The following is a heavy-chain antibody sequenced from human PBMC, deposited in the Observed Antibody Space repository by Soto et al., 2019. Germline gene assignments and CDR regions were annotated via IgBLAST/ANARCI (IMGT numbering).Heavy chain of an antibody. CDR2: IYYSGST. Sequence: SATLSLTCAVSCGSISSYYWSWIRQPPGKGLEWIGYIYYSGSTNYNPSLKSRVTISVDTSKNQFSLKLSSVTAADTAVYYCARRWGRSFDYWGQGTLVTVSS. J-gene: IGHJ4*02. CDR1: CGSISSYY. V-gene: IGHV4-59*08. D-gene: IGHD2-15*01. CDR3: ARRWGRSFDY.